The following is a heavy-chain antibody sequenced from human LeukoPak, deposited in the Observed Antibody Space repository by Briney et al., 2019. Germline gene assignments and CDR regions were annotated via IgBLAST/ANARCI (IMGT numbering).Heavy chain of an antibody. CDR2: INHSGST. Sequence: KPSETLSLTCAVYGGSFSGYHWSWIRQPPGKGLEWIGEINHSGSTNYNPSLKSRVTISVDTSKNQFSLKLSSVTAADTAVYYCARDKPAAGTRFYFDYWGQGTLVTVSS. D-gene: IGHD6-13*01. CDR3: ARDKPAAGTRFYFDY. V-gene: IGHV4-34*01. CDR1: GGSFSGYH. J-gene: IGHJ4*02.